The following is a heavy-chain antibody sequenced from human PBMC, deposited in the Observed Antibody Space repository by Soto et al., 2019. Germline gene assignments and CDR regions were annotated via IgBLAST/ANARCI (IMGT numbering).Heavy chain of an antibody. V-gene: IGHV3-23*01. CDR3: AKEQGRVVAALDY. D-gene: IGHD2-2*01. CDR1: GFTFSGYG. Sequence: EVQLLESGGDLVQRGGSLRLSCAASGFTFSGYGMSWVRQAPGKGLEWVSSITSSGSNTYYVDSVKGRFTISRDNSKNTLYLQMNSLTVEDTAVYYCAKEQGRVVAALDYWGQGTLVTVSS. CDR2: ITSSGSNT. J-gene: IGHJ4*02.